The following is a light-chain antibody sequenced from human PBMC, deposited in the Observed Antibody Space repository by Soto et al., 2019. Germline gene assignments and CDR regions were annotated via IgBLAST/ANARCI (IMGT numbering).Light chain of an antibody. CDR3: MQTLQTRA. J-gene: IGKJ1*01. CDR2: LGY. Sequence: DLVMTQSPLSLPVTPGEPASISCRSSQSLLYSNGYNYLHWYLQKPGQSPQLLIYLGYSRASGVPDRFSGSGSGTDFTLKISRVEAEDVGIYYCMQTLQTRAFGQGTKVEIK. CDR1: QSLLYSNGYNY. V-gene: IGKV2-28*01.